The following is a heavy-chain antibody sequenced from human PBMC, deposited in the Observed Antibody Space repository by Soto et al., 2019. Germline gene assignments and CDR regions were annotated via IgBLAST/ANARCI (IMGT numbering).Heavy chain of an antibody. CDR2: INHSGST. CDR3: ARVGLGYCSSTSCYTGFDYYGMDV. D-gene: IGHD2-2*02. J-gene: IGHJ6*02. CDR1: GGSVSGYY. Sequence: SETLSLTCAVYGGSVSGYYWSWIRQPPGKGLEWIGEINHSGSTNYNPSLKSRVTISVDTSKNQFSLKLSSVTAADTAVYYCARVGLGYCSSTSCYTGFDYYGMDVWGQGTTVTVSS. V-gene: IGHV4-34*01.